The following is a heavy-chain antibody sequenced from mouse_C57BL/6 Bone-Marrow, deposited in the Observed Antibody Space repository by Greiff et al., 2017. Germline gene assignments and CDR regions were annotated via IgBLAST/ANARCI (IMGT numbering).Heavy chain of an antibody. Sequence: LQESGAELARPGASVKLSCKASGYTFTSYGISWVKQRTGQGLEWIGEIYPRSGNTYYNEKFKGKATLTADKSSSTAYMELRSLTSEDSAVYFCARSDYGSSYVGWYFDVWGTGTTVTVSS. CDR1: GYTFTSYG. V-gene: IGHV1-81*01. CDR2: IYPRSGNT. J-gene: IGHJ1*03. D-gene: IGHD1-1*01. CDR3: ARSDYGSSYVGWYFDV.